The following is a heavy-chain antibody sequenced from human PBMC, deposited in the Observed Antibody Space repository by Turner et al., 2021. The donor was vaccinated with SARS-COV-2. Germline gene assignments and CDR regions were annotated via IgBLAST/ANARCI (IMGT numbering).Heavy chain of an antibody. D-gene: IGHD3-16*01. CDR1: GFTVSSNY. CDR2: IYSSGST. Sequence: EVQLVESGGGLVQPGGSLRLSCAASGFTVSSNYMSWVRQAPGKGLEWVSVIYSSGSTYYADSVKGRFTISRHNSKNTLYLQMNSLRAEDTAVYYCARETWGRDPDYWGQGTLVTVSS. V-gene: IGHV3-53*04. J-gene: IGHJ4*02. CDR3: ARETWGRDPDY.